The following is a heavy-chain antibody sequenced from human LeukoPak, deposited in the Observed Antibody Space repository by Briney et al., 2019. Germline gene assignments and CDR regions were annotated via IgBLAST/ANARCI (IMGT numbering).Heavy chain of an antibody. Sequence: PSETLSLTCTVPGGSISNSGYYWGWIRQPPGKGLEWIGNIYYSGSTYYNPSLKRRVTISVDTSKNQFSLKLSSVTAADTAVYYCAKTYYYDPFDFWGQGTLVTVSS. CDR1: GGSISNSGYY. CDR2: IYYSGST. J-gene: IGHJ4*02. D-gene: IGHD3-22*01. CDR3: AKTYYYDPFDF. V-gene: IGHV4-39*01.